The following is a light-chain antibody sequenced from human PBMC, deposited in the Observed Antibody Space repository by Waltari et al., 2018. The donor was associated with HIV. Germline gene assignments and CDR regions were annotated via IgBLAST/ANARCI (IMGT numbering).Light chain of an antibody. CDR3: SSYAGTNNLL. Sequence: QSALTQPPSASGSPGQSVTISSTATSSNVGGYNYVSWYQQHPGKAPKLMIYEVTKRPSGVPDRFSGSKSGNTASLTVSGLQAEDEADYYCSSYAGTNNLLFGGGTKLTVL. V-gene: IGLV2-8*01. CDR2: EVT. J-gene: IGLJ2*01. CDR1: SSNVGGYNY.